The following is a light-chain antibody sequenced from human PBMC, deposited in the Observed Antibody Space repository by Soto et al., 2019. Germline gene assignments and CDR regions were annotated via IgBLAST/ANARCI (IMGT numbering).Light chain of an antibody. V-gene: IGKV1-39*01. CDR2: DAS. J-gene: IGKJ3*01. CDR1: QSNNSY. CDR3: QQSYIPPFT. Sequence: DIEMIQSRSSLSASEGDRVTITCRASQSNNSYLNWYQQKPGKTPKLLIYDASALQSGVPSRFSGSGSETDFSLTITNLQPDDFASYYGQQSYIPPFTFGPGTTVDVK.